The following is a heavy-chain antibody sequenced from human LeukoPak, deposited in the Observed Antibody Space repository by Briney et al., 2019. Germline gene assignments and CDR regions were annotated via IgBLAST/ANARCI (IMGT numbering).Heavy chain of an antibody. V-gene: IGHV4-59*08. J-gene: IGHJ5*02. D-gene: IGHD2-2*01. CDR3: ARLFGGYCSSTSCYGDWFDP. CDR2: IYYSGST. Sequence: SETLSLTCTVSGGSISSYYWSWIRQPPGKGLEWIGYIYYSGSTNYNPSLKSRVTISVDTSKNQFSLKLSSVTAADTAVYYCARLFGGYCSSTSCYGDWFDPWGQGTLVTVSS. CDR1: GGSISSYY.